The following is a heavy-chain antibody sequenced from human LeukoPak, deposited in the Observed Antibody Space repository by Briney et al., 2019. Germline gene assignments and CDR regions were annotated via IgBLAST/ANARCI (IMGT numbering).Heavy chain of an antibody. CDR1: GYTFTGYY. CDR2: INPNSGGT. CDR3: ARDRIVGATFRAFDI. V-gene: IGHV1-2*02. J-gene: IGHJ3*02. D-gene: IGHD1-26*01. Sequence: GASVKVFCKASGYTFTGYYMHWVRQAPGQGLEWMGWINPNSGGTNYAQKCQGRVTMTRDTSISTAYMELSRLRSDDTAVYYCARDRIVGATFRAFDIWGQGTMVTVSS.